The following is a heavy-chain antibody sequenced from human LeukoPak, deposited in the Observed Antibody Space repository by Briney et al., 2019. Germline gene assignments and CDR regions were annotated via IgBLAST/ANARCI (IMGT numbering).Heavy chain of an antibody. V-gene: IGHV3-9*01. CDR1: GFTFDDYA. CDR3: AKESAYYYGSGSPEYYYYGMDV. D-gene: IGHD3-10*01. Sequence: GGSLRLSCAASGFTFDDYAMHWVRQAPGKGLEWVSGISWNSGSIGYADSVKGRFTISRDNAKNSLYLQMNSLRAEDTALYYCAKESAYYYGSGSPEYYYYGMDVWAKGPRSPSP. J-gene: IGHJ6*02. CDR2: ISWNSGSI.